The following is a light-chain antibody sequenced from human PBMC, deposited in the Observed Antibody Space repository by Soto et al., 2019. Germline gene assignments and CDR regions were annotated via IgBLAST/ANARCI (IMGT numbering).Light chain of an antibody. CDR3: QQLNGSPWT. V-gene: IGKV1-9*01. CDR2: GAS. CDR1: PAIASF. Sequence: QFTQSPSSLSASVGDRVTITCRASPAIASFLAWYQQKPGTAPKLLIYGASTLQSGVPSRFSGSRSGTDYTLTIASLQPEDFATYYCQQLNGSPWTFGQGTKVDIK. J-gene: IGKJ1*01.